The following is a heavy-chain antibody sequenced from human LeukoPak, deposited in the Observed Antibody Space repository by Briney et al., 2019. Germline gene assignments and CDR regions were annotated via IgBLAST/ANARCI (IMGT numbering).Heavy chain of an antibody. V-gene: IGHV3-21*01. Sequence: GRSLRLSCAASGFTFSSYGIHWVRQAPGKGLEWISSISSSNRYTYYADSVKGRFTISRVNAQNSLYLQMDSLRAEDTAVYYCARWYNWNYVDYWGQGTLVTVSS. J-gene: IGHJ4*02. CDR3: ARWYNWNYVDY. CDR2: ISSSNRYT. CDR1: GFTFSSYG. D-gene: IGHD1-20*01.